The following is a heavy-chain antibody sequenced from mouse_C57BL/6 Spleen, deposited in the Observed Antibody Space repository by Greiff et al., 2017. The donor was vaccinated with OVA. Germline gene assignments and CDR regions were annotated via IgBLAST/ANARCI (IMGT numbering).Heavy chain of an antibody. V-gene: IGHV1-26*01. CDR3: AREGLLWRAYAMDY. CDR1: GYTFTDYY. Sequence: EVQLQQSGPELVKPGASVKISCKASGYTFTDYYMNWVKQSHGKSLEWIGDINPNNGGTSYNQKFKGKATLTVDKSSSTAYMKLRSLTSEDSAVYYCAREGLLWRAYAMDYWGQGTSVTVSS. J-gene: IGHJ4*01. CDR2: INPNNGGT. D-gene: IGHD1-1*02.